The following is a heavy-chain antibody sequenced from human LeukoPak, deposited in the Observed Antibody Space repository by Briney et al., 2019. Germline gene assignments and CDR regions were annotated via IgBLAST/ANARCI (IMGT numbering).Heavy chain of an antibody. J-gene: IGHJ5*02. CDR3: ANTDKGQWHPSYWFDP. D-gene: IGHD6-19*01. CDR2: IYYSGNT. Sequence: SETPSLTCTVSGGSISSYYWSWIRQPPGKGLERIGYIYYSGNTNYNPSLKSRVTISVDTSKNQFSLKLSSVTAADTAVYYCANTDKGQWHPSYWFDPWGQGTLVTVSS. V-gene: IGHV4-59*01. CDR1: GGSISSYY.